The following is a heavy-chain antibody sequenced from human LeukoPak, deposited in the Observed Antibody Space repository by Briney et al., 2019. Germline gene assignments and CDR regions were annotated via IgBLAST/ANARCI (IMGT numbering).Heavy chain of an antibody. CDR1: GDSISSSGYY. J-gene: IGHJ4*02. CDR2: IHHSGNT. Sequence: PSETLSLTCSVSGDSISSSGYYWDWIRQPPGKGLEWIGSIHHSGNTNYNPSLKSRVTISVDTSKNQFSLKLSSVTAADTAVYYCARDADPGGLDYWGLGTLVTVSS. CDR3: ARDADPGGLDY. V-gene: IGHV4-39*07. D-gene: IGHD3-16*01.